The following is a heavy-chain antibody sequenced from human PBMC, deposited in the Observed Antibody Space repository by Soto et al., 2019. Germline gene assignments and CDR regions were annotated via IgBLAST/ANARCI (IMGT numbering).Heavy chain of an antibody. CDR3: ARGYYYDFWSGYFAAFDS. CDR2: IGFAGDT. CDR1: CCTLRDND. J-gene: IGHJ3*02. Sequence: LSRCYAAPCCTLRDNDAHWVAHKKRKGVEVVSSIGFAGDTYYPGSVKGRFTISREIAKNSLYLQMNSLRAEDTAVYYCARGYYYDFWSGYFAAFDSWGQGTSVSVS. D-gene: IGHD3-3*01. V-gene: IGHV3-13*01.